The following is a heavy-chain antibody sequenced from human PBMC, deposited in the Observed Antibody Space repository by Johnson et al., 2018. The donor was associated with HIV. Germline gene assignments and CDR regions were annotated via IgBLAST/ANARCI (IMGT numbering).Heavy chain of an antibody. J-gene: IGHJ3*02. CDR3: AKGHWELLGGGDAFDI. V-gene: IGHV3-9*01. Sequence: VQLVESGGGVVQPGGSLRLSCAASGFTFSSYWMSWVRQAPGKGLEWVSGISWNSGSVAYADSVKGRFTISRDNAKKSLYLQMNSLRAEDTALYYCAKGHWELLGGGDAFDIWGQGTMVSVSS. D-gene: IGHD1-26*01. CDR2: ISWNSGSV. CDR1: GFTFSSYW.